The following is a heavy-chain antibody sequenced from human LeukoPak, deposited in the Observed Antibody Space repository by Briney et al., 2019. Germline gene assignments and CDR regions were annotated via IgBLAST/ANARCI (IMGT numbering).Heavy chain of an antibody. V-gene: IGHV3-15*01. Sequence: GSLRLSCAASGFTFINAWMSWVRQAPGKGLEWIGRVKSKTDGGTIDYAAPVKGRFTISRDDSKNTLYLQMNSLKTEDTAVYYCTTDTDSPFDYWGQGTLVTASS. D-gene: IGHD2-21*01. CDR3: TTDTDSPFDY. CDR1: GFTFINAW. J-gene: IGHJ4*02. CDR2: VKSKTDGGTI.